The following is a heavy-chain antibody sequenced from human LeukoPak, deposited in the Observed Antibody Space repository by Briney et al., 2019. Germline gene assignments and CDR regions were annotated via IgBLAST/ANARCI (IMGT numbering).Heavy chain of an antibody. CDR1: GNYW. J-gene: IGHJ4*02. V-gene: IGHV3-74*01. D-gene: IGHD5-12*01. Sequence: GGSLRLSCAASGNYWMHWVRQAPGKGLVWVSHINSDGSWTSYADSVKGRFTISKDNAKNTVYLQMNNLRAEDTAVYYCARDGGYDYQLIDYWGQGTLVTVSS. CDR3: ARDGGYDYQLIDY. CDR2: INSDGSWT.